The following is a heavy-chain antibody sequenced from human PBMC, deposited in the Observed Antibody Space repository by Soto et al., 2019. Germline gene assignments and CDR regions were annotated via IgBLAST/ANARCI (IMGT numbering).Heavy chain of an antibody. Sequence: SLTLSLTCTVSGGSLSSGGYYWTWIRQHPGKGLEWIGYIYYSGSTYYNPSLQSRFTISVDTSKNQFSLKLSSVTAADTAVYYCAREYDSSGYYYDGWATPINDAFDIWGQGTMVTVSS. CDR3: AREYDSSGYYYDGWATPINDAFDI. J-gene: IGHJ3*02. CDR2: IYYSGST. CDR1: GGSLSSGGYY. D-gene: IGHD3-22*01. V-gene: IGHV4-31*03.